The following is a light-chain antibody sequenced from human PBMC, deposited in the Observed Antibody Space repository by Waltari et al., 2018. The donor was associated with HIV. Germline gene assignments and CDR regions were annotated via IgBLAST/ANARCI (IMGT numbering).Light chain of an antibody. Sequence: EIVLTQSPGTLSLSPGERATLSCRASRSVSSSYLAWYQQKPGQAPRLLIYGASSRATGIPDRFSGSGSGTDFTLTISRLEHEYFAVYYCQQYGSSPRTFGQGTKVEIK. CDR2: GAS. V-gene: IGKV3-20*01. CDR3: QQYGSSPRT. J-gene: IGKJ1*01. CDR1: RSVSSSY.